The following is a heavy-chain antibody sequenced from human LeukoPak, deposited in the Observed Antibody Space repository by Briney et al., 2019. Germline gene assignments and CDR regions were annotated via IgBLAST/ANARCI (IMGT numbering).Heavy chain of an antibody. D-gene: IGHD6-13*01. CDR3: ASLAAGSWVFFDY. CDR2: ISSSSSYT. J-gene: IGHJ4*02. V-gene: IGHV3-11*06. Sequence: GGSLRLSCAASGFTFSDYYMSWIRHAPGKGLEGVSYISSSSSYTNYADSVKGRFTISRDNAKNSLYLQMNSLRAEDTAVYYCASLAAGSWVFFDYWGQGTLVTVSS. CDR1: GFTFSDYY.